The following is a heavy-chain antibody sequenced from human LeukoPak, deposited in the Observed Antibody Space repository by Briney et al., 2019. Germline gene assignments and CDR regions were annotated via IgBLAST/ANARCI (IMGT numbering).Heavy chain of an antibody. CDR2: INAGNGNT. D-gene: IGHD6-19*01. CDR1: GYTFTSYA. V-gene: IGHV1-3*01. J-gene: IGHJ4*02. Sequence: ASVKVSCKASGYTFTSYAMHWVRQAPGQRLEWMGWINAGNGNTKYSQKFQGRVTITRDTSASTAYMELSSLRSEDTAVYYCARVRVVAGSFDYWGQGTLVTVSS. CDR3: ARVRVVAGSFDY.